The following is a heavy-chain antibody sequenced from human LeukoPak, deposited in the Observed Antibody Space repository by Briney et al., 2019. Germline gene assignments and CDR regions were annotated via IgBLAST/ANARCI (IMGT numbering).Heavy chain of an antibody. Sequence: SETLSLTCTVSGGSISSGSYYWSWIRQPAGKGLEWIGRIYTSGSTNYNPSLKSRVTISVDTSKNQFSLKLSSVTAADTAVYYCAREEVLRFLEWPPMRALDIWGQGTMVTVSS. CDR1: GGSISSGSYY. J-gene: IGHJ3*02. V-gene: IGHV4-61*02. CDR3: AREEVLRFLEWPPMRALDI. D-gene: IGHD3-3*01. CDR2: IYTSGST.